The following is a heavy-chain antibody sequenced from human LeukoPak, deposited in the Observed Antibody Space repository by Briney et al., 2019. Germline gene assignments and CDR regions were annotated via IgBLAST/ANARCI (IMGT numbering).Heavy chain of an antibody. D-gene: IGHD1-26*01. Sequence: GRSLRLSCAASGFTFDDYAMHWVRHAPGKGLEWVSGISWNSGSIGYADSVKGRFTISRDNAKNSLYLQMNSLRAEDTALYYCAKDIGSGSYYGMDVWGQGTTATVSS. CDR1: GFTFDDYA. V-gene: IGHV3-9*01. CDR3: AKDIGSGSYYGMDV. CDR2: ISWNSGSI. J-gene: IGHJ6*02.